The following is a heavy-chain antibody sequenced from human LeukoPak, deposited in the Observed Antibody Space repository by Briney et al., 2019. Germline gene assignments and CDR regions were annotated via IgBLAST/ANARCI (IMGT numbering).Heavy chain of an antibody. D-gene: IGHD3-10*01. CDR2: INQDGTEK. Sequence: QPGGSLRLSCAASGFSFTTYWMSWVRQAQGKGLEWVANINQDGTEKYYVDSVKGRFTISRDNGKNSLYLQMNSLRVEGTAVYYCAKLAKYFYGAETFYFFEHWGQGTPVTASS. CDR1: GFSFTTYW. CDR3: AKLAKYFYGAETFYFFEH. V-gene: IGHV3-7*01. J-gene: IGHJ4*02.